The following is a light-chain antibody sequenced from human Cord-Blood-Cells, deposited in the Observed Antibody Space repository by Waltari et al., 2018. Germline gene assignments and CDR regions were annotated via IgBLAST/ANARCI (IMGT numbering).Light chain of an antibody. J-gene: IGKJ1*01. CDR1: QRVSSY. Sequence: EIVLTQSPATLSLSPGERATLSCRASQRVSSYLAWYQQKPGQAPRLLIYDASNRATGIPARFSGSGSGTYFTLTISSLEPEDFAVYYCQQRSNWPRTWTFGQGTKVEIK. V-gene: IGKV3-11*01. CDR3: QQRSNWPRTWT. CDR2: DAS.